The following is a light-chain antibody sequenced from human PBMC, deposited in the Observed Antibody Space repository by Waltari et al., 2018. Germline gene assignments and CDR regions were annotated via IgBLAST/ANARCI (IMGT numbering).Light chain of an antibody. CDR2: QSS. Sequence: EIMLTQSPDTLSLSPGERATLSCRARQSISRYLVWYQQKPGQAPRLLIYQSSIRATGIPDRFSGSGYGTDFSLTISKLEPEDCAVYYCQNHERLPAVFGQGTKVEIK. J-gene: IGKJ1*01. V-gene: IGKV3-20*01. CDR1: QSISRY. CDR3: QNHERLPAV.